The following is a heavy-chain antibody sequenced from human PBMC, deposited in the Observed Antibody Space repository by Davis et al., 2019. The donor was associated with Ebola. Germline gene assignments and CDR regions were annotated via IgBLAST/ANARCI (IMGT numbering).Heavy chain of an antibody. CDR1: GFLFSSYA. Sequence: PGGSLRLSRAASGFLFSSYAMSWVRQAPGRGLEWVSSISASGGATFYADSVKGRIVMSRDNSNDTLYLRMNNLRAEDTAIYYCAKDLTSYYGSGDFFDYWGQGILVTVSS. CDR2: ISASGGAT. V-gene: IGHV3-23*01. CDR3: AKDLTSYYGSGDFFDY. J-gene: IGHJ4*02. D-gene: IGHD3-10*01.